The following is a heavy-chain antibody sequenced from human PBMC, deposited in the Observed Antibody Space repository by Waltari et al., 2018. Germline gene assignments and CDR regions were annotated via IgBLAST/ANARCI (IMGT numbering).Heavy chain of an antibody. V-gene: IGHV4-39*07. CDR1: GGSISSSSYY. J-gene: IGHJ3*02. CDR3: ARVGGGYCSGGSCLLAAFDI. Sequence: QLQLQESGPGLVKPSETLSLTCTVSGGSISSSSYYWGWIRQPPGKGLEWIGSIDYSGSTYYNPSLKSRVTISVDTSKNQFSLKLSSVTAADTAVYYCARVGGGYCSGGSCLLAAFDIWGQGTMVTVSS. CDR2: IDYSGST. D-gene: IGHD2-15*01.